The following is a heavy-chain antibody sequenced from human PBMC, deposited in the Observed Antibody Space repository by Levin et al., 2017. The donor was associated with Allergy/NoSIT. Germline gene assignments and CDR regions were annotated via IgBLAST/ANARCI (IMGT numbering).Heavy chain of an antibody. CDR2: IKSKTDGGTT. CDR1: GLTFINAW. D-gene: IGHD1-20*01. CDR3: TTVSGTTLGYFYHHAMDV. Sequence: GGSLRLSCAASGLTFINAWVSWVRQAPGKGLEWVGRIKSKTDGGTTDYAAPVKGRFTISRDDSKNTLYLEMSSLKTEDTAVYYCTTVSGTTLGYFYHHAMDVWGQGTTVTVSS. V-gene: IGHV3-15*01. J-gene: IGHJ6*02.